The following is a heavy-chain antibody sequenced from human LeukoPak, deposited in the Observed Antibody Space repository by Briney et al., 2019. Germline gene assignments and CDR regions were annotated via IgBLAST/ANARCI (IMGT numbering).Heavy chain of an antibody. J-gene: IGHJ6*03. V-gene: IGHV1-69*05. CDR1: GGTFSSYA. CDR3: AQVDTAMSGGYYYMDV. CDR2: IIPIFGTA. D-gene: IGHD5-18*01. Sequence: SVKVSCKASGGTFSSYAISWVRQAPGQGLEWMGGIIPIFGTANYAQKFQGRVTITTDESTSTAYMELSSLRSEDTAVYYCAQVDTAMSGGYYYMDVWGKGTTVTVSS.